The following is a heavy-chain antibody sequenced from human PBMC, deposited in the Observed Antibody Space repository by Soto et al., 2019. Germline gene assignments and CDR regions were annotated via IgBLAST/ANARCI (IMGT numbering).Heavy chain of an antibody. V-gene: IGHV3-23*01. CDR2: ISASGGSA. CDR1: EFTFSTFA. D-gene: IGHD3-10*01. Sequence: GGSLRVSCAASEFTFSTFAMTWVRQAPGKGLQWVSTISASGGSAYYADSVRGRFTISRDNSKNTLYLQMNSLRAEDTAIYYCAHDSSSYNPRSFDYWGQGTQVTVSS. J-gene: IGHJ4*02. CDR3: AHDSSSYNPRSFDY.